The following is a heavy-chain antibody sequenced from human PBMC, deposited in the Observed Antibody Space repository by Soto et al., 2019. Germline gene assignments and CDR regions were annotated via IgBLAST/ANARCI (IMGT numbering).Heavy chain of an antibody. CDR2: IDWDDDK. V-gene: IGHV2-70*04. Sequence: SGPTLVNPTQTLTLTCTFSGFSLSTSGMRVSWIRQPPGKALEWLARIDWDDDKLYSTSLKTRLTISKDNSKNQVVLTMTNMDPVDTATYDCARSIVAAGNRWFDPWGQGTLVTVSS. D-gene: IGHD6-13*01. CDR1: GFSLSTSGMR. J-gene: IGHJ5*02. CDR3: ARSIVAAGNRWFDP.